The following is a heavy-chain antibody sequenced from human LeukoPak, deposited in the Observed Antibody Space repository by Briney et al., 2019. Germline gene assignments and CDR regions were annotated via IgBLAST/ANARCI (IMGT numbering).Heavy chain of an antibody. CDR2: IYSSGST. J-gene: IGHJ4*02. V-gene: IGHV4-39*01. CDR1: GGSISSSSYY. D-gene: IGHD3-9*01. Sequence: SEPVSLTCTVSGGSISSSSYYWGWIRQPPGKGLDWIGSIYSSGSTYYNPSLKSRVTISVDTSKNQFSLKLSSVTAADTAVYYCATLDLWGQGTLGSVSS. CDR3: ATLDL.